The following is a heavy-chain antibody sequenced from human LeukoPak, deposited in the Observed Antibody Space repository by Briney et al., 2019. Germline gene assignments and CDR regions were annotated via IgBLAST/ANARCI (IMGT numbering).Heavy chain of an antibody. J-gene: IGHJ4*02. CDR2: IYYSGST. CDR3: ARHKGVRAATYGY. V-gene: IGHV4-59*01. D-gene: IGHD2-15*01. CDR1: GGSISSYY. Sequence: SETLSLTCTVSGGSISSYYWSWIRQPPGKGLEWIGYIYYSGSTNYNPSLKSRATISVDTSKNQFSLKLSSVTAADTAVYYCARHKGVRAATYGYWGQGTLVTVSS.